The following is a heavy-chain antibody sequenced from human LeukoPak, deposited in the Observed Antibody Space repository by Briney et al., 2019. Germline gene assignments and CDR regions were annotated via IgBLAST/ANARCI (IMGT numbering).Heavy chain of an antibody. J-gene: IGHJ4*02. CDR2: ISGSAHKI. CDR3: ANTGYSSGWPPYYFDY. CDR1: GITFSNYA. D-gene: IGHD6-19*01. V-gene: IGHV3-23*01. Sequence: GGSLRLSCVASGITFSNYAVSWVRQAPEKGLDWVSVISGSAHKIRYADSVKGRFTISRDNSKNTLYLQMNSLRAEDTAVYYCANTGYSSGWPPYYFDYWGQGTLVTVSS.